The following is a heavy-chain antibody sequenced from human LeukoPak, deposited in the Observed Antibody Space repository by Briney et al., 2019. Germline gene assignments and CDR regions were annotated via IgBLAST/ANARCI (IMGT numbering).Heavy chain of an antibody. D-gene: IGHD4-11*01. V-gene: IGHV4-39*02. CDR3: VRDYSNFVQGD. J-gene: IGHJ4*02. Sequence: SETLSLTCTVSGDSISSSHYYWGWIRQSPGKGLEWIGSIYSGGETHYDPSLNSRVTIFLDTSKNRFSLNLISVTATDTAVYYCVRDYSNFVQGDWGQGTLVTVSS. CDR2: IYSGGET. CDR1: GDSISSSHYY.